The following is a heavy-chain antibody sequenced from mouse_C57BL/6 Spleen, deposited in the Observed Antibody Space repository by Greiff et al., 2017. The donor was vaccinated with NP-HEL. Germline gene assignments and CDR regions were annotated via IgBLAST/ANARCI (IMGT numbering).Heavy chain of an antibody. V-gene: IGHV2-3*01. CDR2: IWGDGST. D-gene: IGHD1-1*01. Sequence: QVQLQQSGPGLVAPSQSLSITCTVSGFSLTSYGVSWVRQPPGKGLEWLGVIWGDGSTNYHSALISRLSISKDNSKSQVFLKLNSLQTDDTATYYCAKGSPITTVVATNAMDYWGQGTSVTVSS. J-gene: IGHJ4*01. CDR3: AKGSPITTVVATNAMDY. CDR1: GFSLTSYG.